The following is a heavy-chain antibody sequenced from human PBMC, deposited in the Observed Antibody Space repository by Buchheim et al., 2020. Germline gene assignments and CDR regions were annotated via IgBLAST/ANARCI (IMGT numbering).Heavy chain of an antibody. Sequence: VQLVESGGGLVKPGGSLRLSCAASGLTLSNVWMTWVRQAPGRGLESIGRIKSKTYGGTTDYAAPVKGRFTISRDDSEDTLYLQMNSLKTEDTAVYYCSTDQQLIPHDYWGRGTL. J-gene: IGHJ4*02. CDR1: GLTLSNVW. V-gene: IGHV3-15*01. CDR2: IKSKTYGGTT. CDR3: STDQQLIPHDY. D-gene: IGHD6-13*01.